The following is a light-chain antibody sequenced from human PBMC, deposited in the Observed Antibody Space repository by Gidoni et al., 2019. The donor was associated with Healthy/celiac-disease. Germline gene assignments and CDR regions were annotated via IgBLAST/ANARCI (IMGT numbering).Light chain of an antibody. CDR2: DAS. Sequence: EIVLTQSPATLSLSPGERATLSCRASQSVSSYLAWYQQKPGQTPRLLIYDASNRATGIPARFSGSGSETDLTLAVSSLEPEDFAVYYCQQRSNWPITFGQGTRLEIK. CDR1: QSVSSY. V-gene: IGKV3-11*01. J-gene: IGKJ5*01. CDR3: QQRSNWPIT.